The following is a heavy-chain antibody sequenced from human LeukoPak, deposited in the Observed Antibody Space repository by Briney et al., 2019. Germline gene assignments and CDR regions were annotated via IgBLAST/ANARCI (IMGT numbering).Heavy chain of an antibody. V-gene: IGHV5-10-1*01. CDR1: GYSFTSYW. CDR2: IDPSDSYT. D-gene: IGHD6-13*01. CDR3: ARQGIAAAGIDY. Sequence: GESLKISCKGSGYSFTSYWISWVRQMPGKGLAWMGRIDPSDSYTNYSPSFQGHVTISADKSISTAYLQWSSLKASDTAMYYCARQGIAAAGIDYWGQGTLVTVSS. J-gene: IGHJ4*02.